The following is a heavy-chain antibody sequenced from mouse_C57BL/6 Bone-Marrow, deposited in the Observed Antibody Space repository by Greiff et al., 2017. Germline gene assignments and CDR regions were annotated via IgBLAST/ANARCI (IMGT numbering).Heavy chain of an antibody. J-gene: IGHJ3*01. Sequence: VQLQQSGAELVRPGASVKLSCTASGFNIKDDYMPWVKQRPEQGLEWIGWIDPENGDTEYASKFQGKATITADPSSNTAYLQLSSLTSEDTAVYYCTNDLLWLRRFAYWGQGTLVTVSA. V-gene: IGHV14-4*01. CDR2: IDPENGDT. D-gene: IGHD2-2*01. CDR3: TNDLLWLRRFAY. CDR1: GFNIKDDY.